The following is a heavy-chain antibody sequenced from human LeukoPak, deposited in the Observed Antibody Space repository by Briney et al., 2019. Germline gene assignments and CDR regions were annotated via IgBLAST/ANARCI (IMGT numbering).Heavy chain of an antibody. CDR3: ARGIVPTGYASFDY. Sequence: PSETLSLTCAVNGGSFRGYYWTWIRQPPGKGLEWIGEANHNGGTNYSPSLKSRITISVGTSKNQFSLKLNSVTAADTAVYFCARGIVPTGYASFDYWGQGTPVTVSS. D-gene: IGHD2-15*01. V-gene: IGHV4-34*01. CDR1: GGSFRGYY. J-gene: IGHJ4*02. CDR2: ANHNGGT.